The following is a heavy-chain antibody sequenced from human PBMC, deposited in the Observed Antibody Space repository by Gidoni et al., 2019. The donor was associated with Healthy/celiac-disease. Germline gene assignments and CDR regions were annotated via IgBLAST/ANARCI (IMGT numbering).Heavy chain of an antibody. CDR2: IYHSGST. CDR1: GGPISSGGYS. D-gene: IGHD2-15*01. CDR3: ARVGGCSGGSCYNWFDP. V-gene: IGHV4-30-2*01. Sequence: QLQLQESGSGLVKPSQTLSLTCAVSGGPISSGGYSWSWIRQPPGKGLEWIGYIYHSGSTYYNPSLKSRVTISVDRSKNQFSLKLSSVTAADTAVYYCARVGGCSGGSCYNWFDPWGQGTLVTVSS. J-gene: IGHJ5*02.